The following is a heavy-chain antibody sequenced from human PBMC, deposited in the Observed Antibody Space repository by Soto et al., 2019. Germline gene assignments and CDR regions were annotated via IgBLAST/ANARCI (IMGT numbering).Heavy chain of an antibody. CDR1: GYTLGTYF. Sequence: SLKVSCKASGYTLGTYFMHWMRQAPGQGLEWMGWVNPSSGATKSAQKFQGRLTLPWDTSIRTAYMELSSLRSDDTAVYYCARDSNPVLRYFDWSPQYGMDVWGQGTTVTVSS. D-gene: IGHD3-9*01. CDR3: ARDSNPVLRYFDWSPQYGMDV. J-gene: IGHJ6*02. V-gene: IGHV1-2*02. CDR2: VNPSSGAT.